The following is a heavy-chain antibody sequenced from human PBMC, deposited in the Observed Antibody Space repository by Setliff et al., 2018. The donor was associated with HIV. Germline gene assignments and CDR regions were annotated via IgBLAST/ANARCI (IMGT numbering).Heavy chain of an antibody. J-gene: IGHJ4*02. D-gene: IGHD4-17*01. Sequence: ASVKVSCKASGYTFSTYEINWVRQAAGQGLAWMGWFNPNSDNTAYAQKFQGRITMTRNTSISTAYMELTSLTSDDTAVYYCARGYGKAPLDYWGQGTLVTVSS. CDR3: ARGYGKAPLDY. CDR1: GYTFSTYE. CDR2: FNPNSDNT. V-gene: IGHV1-8*02.